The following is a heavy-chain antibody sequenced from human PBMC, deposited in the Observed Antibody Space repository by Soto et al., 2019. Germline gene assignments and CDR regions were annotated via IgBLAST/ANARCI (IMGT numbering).Heavy chain of an antibody. CDR2: ISYDGSNK. CDR3: ARDTRIAVAGHPAPLDYYYYPGMDV. CDR1: GFTFSSYA. Sequence: GGSLRLSCAASGFTFSSYAMHWVRQAPGKGLEWVAVISYDGSNKYYADSVKGRFTIARDNSKNTLYLQMNSLRAEDTAVYYCARDTRIAVAGHPAPLDYYYYPGMDVWGQGTTVTVSS. J-gene: IGHJ6*02. D-gene: IGHD6-19*01. V-gene: IGHV3-30-3*01.